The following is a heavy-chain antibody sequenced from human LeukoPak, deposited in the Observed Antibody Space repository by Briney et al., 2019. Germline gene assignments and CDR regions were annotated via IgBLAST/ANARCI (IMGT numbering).Heavy chain of an antibody. Sequence: GRSLRLSCAASGFTFSSYAMSWVRQAPGKGLEWVSAVTASAGNTYYADSVKGRFTISRDNSKNTLYLQVNSLRAEDTAVYYCAKGDYYGSGSFFKNGMDVWGQGTTVTVSS. CDR1: GFTFSSYA. CDR2: VTASAGNT. CDR3: AKGDYYGSGSFFKNGMDV. V-gene: IGHV3-23*01. J-gene: IGHJ6*02. D-gene: IGHD3-10*01.